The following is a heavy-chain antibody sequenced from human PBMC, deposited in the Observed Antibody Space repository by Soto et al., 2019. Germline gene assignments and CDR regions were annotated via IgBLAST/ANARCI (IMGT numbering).Heavy chain of an antibody. Sequence: GGSLRLSCAASGFTFSSYAMSWVRQAPGKGLEWVSAISGSGGSTYYADSVKGRFTTSRDNSKNTLYLQMNSLRAEDTAVYYCAKVGYSSSPFGMDVCGQGTTVTVSS. CDR3: AKVGYSSSPFGMDV. V-gene: IGHV3-23*01. J-gene: IGHJ6*02. D-gene: IGHD6-13*01. CDR2: ISGSGGST. CDR1: GFTFSSYA.